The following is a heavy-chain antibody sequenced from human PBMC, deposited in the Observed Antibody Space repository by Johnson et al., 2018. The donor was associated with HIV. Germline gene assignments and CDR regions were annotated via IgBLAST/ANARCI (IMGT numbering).Heavy chain of an antibody. V-gene: IGHV3-66*01. CDR1: GFTFSSYA. CDR3: ARDATAAGARTFDI. Sequence: VQLVESGGGLVQPGGSLRLSCAASGFTFSSYAMSWVRQAPGKGLEWVSVIYSGGSTYYADSVKGRFTISRDNSKNTLYLQMNSLRAEDTAVYYCARDATAAGARTFDIWGQGTMVTVSS. CDR2: IYSGGST. D-gene: IGHD6-13*01. J-gene: IGHJ3*02.